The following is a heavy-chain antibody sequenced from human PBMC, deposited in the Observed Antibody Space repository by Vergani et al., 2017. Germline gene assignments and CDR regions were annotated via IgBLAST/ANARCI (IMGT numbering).Heavy chain of an antibody. D-gene: IGHD1-1*01. V-gene: IGHV5-51*01. CDR1: EYSFGNYW. Sequence: EVELVQSGPEMRKPGASLKISCKGSEYSFGNYWIGWVRQMPGKGLEWMRIIYPADSDTRYSPSFPGQVTISADKSISTAFLQWDSLKASDTALYYCARHTTYTDSWGQGTLVTVSS. CDR3: ARHTTYTDS. J-gene: IGHJ4*02. CDR2: IYPADSDT.